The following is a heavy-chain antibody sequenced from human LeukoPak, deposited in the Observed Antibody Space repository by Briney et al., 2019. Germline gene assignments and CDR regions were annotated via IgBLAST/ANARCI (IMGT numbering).Heavy chain of an antibody. CDR1: GGSISSYY. V-gene: IGHV4-59*01. J-gene: IGHJ3*02. Sequence: PSETLSLTCTVSGGSISSYYWSWIRQPPGKGLEWIGYIYYSGSTNYNPSLKSRVTISVDTSKNQFSLKLSSVTAADTAVYYCARDYDSSGYYYPDAFGIWGQGTMVTVSS. CDR2: IYYSGST. CDR3: ARDYDSSGYYYPDAFGI. D-gene: IGHD3-22*01.